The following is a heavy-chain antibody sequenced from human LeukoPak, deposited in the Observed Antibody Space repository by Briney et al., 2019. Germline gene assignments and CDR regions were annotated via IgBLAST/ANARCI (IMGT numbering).Heavy chain of an antibody. CDR1: GYNFNTYW. D-gene: IGHD3-10*01. J-gene: IGHJ6*03. CDR3: ARGYYYDSGESYYYYMDV. V-gene: IGHV5-51*01. CDR2: IYPADSDT. Sequence: GESLKISCKGSGYNFNTYWTAWVRQMPGKGLEWMGIIYPADSDTRYSPSFQGQVTISADKSITTAYLQWSSLKASDTATYYCARGYYYDSGESYYYYMDVWGKGTTVTISS.